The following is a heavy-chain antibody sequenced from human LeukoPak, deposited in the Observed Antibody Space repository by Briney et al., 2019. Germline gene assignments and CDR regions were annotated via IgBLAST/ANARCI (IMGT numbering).Heavy chain of an antibody. Sequence: ASVKVSCKASGYTFTGYYMHWVRQAPGQGLEWMGWINPNSGGTNYAQKFQGRVTMTRDTSISTAYMELSRLRSDDTAVYYCARASSSWTTYYYYYYYMDVWGKGTTVTVSS. J-gene: IGHJ6*03. V-gene: IGHV1-2*02. D-gene: IGHD6-13*01. CDR2: INPNSGGT. CDR3: ARASSSWTTYYYYYYYMDV. CDR1: GYTFTGYY.